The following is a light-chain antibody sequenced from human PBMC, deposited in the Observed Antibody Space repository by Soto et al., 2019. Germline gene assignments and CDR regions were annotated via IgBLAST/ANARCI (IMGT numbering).Light chain of an antibody. CDR2: AAS. CDR3: QQYGNSPIT. V-gene: IGKV3-20*01. Sequence: EIVLTQSPDTLSLSPGERATLSCRASRTVIRNNLAWHQQKPGQAPRLLIYAASNRATGIPDRFSGSGSGTDFTLTISRLEPEDFAVYYCQQYGNSPITFGQGTRLEIK. J-gene: IGKJ5*01. CDR1: RTVIRNN.